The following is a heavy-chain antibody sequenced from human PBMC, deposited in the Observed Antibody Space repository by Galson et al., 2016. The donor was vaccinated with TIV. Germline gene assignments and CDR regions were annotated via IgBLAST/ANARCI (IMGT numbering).Heavy chain of an antibody. CDR1: ADTFRTYT. V-gene: IGHV1-18*01. CDR2: ISTYTGDT. Sequence: SVKVSCKASADTFRTYTIAWVRQAPGQGLEWVGRISTYTGDTNYAQRLQDRVILTTDTSTSTAYMELKSLRSDDTAVYFCARGGGNYRWYFDLWGRGTLVTVSS. CDR3: ARGGGNYRWYFDL. J-gene: IGHJ2*01. D-gene: IGHD1-7*01.